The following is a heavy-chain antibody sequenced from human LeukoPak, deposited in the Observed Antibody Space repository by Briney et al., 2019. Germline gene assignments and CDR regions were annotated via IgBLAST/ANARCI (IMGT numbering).Heavy chain of an antibody. CDR2: TITNTGNP. CDR1: GYTFTSYA. V-gene: IGHV7-4-1*02. D-gene: IGHD6-13*01. Sequence: ASVKVSCKASGYTFTSYAMNWVRQAPGQGLEWMGWTITNTGNPTYAQGFTGRFVFSLDTSVSTAYLQISSLKAEDTAVYYCARRPKLVLGYKEPYYYYMDVWGKGTTVTVSS. J-gene: IGHJ6*03. CDR3: ARRPKLVLGYKEPYYYYMDV.